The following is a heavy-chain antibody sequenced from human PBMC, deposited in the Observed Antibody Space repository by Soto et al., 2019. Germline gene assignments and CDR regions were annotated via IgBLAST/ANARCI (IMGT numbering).Heavy chain of an antibody. V-gene: IGHV3-23*01. CDR1: GFTFSSYA. CDR3: AKAIGLLYMALDN. CDR2: ISGSGDVI. J-gene: IGHJ4*02. Sequence: EVHLLESGGNLVQPGGSLRLSCAASGFTFSSYAMSWVRQAPGKGPEWVSSISGSGDVIHYADSVKGRFTISRDNSKKTLWLQMNGLRAEDTAVYYSAKAIGLLYMALDNRGQGALFTVSS. D-gene: IGHD3-10*01.